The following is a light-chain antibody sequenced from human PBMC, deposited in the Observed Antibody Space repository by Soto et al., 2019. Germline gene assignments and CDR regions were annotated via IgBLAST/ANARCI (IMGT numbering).Light chain of an antibody. CDR3: QQYNNCGT. CDR1: QSVRSY. Sequence: EIVLTQSPATLSLSPGERATLSCRASQSVRSYVAWYQQKPGQAPRLLIYGASTRATGIPARFSGSGSGTEFTLTISSLQSEDFAVYYCQQYNNCGTFGQGTKVDIK. CDR2: GAS. V-gene: IGKV3-15*01. J-gene: IGKJ1*01.